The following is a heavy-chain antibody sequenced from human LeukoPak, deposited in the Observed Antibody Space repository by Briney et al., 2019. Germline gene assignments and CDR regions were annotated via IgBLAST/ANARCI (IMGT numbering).Heavy chain of an antibody. CDR2: IWYDGSKM. CDR3: ARHSSNSFDY. D-gene: IGHD2-21*01. CDR1: GFTFSTYG. Sequence: GTSLRLSCAASGFTFSTYGMHWVRQASGKGLEWVAVIWYDGSKMYYADSVKGRFTISRDTSKNTLYLQMNSLRAEDTAVYYCARHSSNSFDYWGQGTLVTVSP. V-gene: IGHV3-33*01. J-gene: IGHJ4*02.